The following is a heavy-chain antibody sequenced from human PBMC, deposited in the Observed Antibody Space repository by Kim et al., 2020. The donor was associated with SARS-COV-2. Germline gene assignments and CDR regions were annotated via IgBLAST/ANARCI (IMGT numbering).Heavy chain of an antibody. V-gene: IGHV1-18*01. CDR3: ARVRVVVPAAMFGWFDP. Sequence: ASVKVSCKASGYTFTSYGISWVRQAPGQGLEWMGWISAYNGNTNYAQKLQGRVTMTTDTSTSTAYMELRSLRSDDTAVYYCARVRVVVPAAMFGWFDPWGQGTLVTVSS. J-gene: IGHJ5*02. D-gene: IGHD2-2*01. CDR1: GYTFTSYG. CDR2: ISAYNGNT.